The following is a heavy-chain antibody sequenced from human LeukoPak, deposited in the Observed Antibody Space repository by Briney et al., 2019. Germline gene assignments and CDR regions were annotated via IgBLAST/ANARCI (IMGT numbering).Heavy chain of an antibody. D-gene: IGHD3-22*01. CDR3: AKRRYDDSTGYYYFDY. Sequence: PGGSLRLSCAASGFTFSSYAMSWVRRAQGKGLDWFSAISASGGSTYYADSVKGRFTISRDNSKNTLFLQMNSLRAEDTAVYYCAKRRYDDSTGYYYFDYWGQGTLVTVSS. CDR1: GFTFSSYA. CDR2: ISASGGST. V-gene: IGHV3-23*01. J-gene: IGHJ4*02.